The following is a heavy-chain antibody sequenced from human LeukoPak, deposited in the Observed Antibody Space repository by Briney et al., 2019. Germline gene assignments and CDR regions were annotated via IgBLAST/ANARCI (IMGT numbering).Heavy chain of an antibody. CDR3: ARSDGDYEEFYYYYGMDV. D-gene: IGHD4-17*01. Sequence: SETLSLTCAVYGGSFSGYYWSWIRQPPGEGLKWIGEINHSGSTNYNPSLKSRVNISVDTSKNQFSLKLSSVTATDTAVYYCARSDGDYEEFYYYYGMDVWGQGTTVTVSS. V-gene: IGHV4-34*01. CDR1: GGSFSGYY. J-gene: IGHJ6*02. CDR2: INHSGST.